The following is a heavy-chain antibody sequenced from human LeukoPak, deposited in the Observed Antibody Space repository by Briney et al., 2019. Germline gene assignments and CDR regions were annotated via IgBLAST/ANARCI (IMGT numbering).Heavy chain of an antibody. J-gene: IGHJ4*02. D-gene: IGHD2-15*01. CDR1: RVTFSKYA. CDR3: AKDREGGYCSGGSCSFDY. Sequence: GGSLRLSCAASRVTFSKYAMSWVRQPPGKGLDWVSGIRGSGGYTYYADSVKGRFTISRGNSKNTLYLQMNSLRAEDTAVYYCAKDREGGYCSGGSCSFDYWGQGTLVTVSS. CDR2: IRGSGGYT. V-gene: IGHV3-23*01.